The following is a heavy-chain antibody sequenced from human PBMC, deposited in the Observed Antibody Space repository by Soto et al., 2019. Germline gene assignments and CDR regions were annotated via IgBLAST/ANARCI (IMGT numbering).Heavy chain of an antibody. J-gene: IGHJ4*02. CDR3: ARESWSDFGVVPTLDN. Sequence: QVQLVQSGAEVKKPGSSVKVSCKASGGTFNSYTVSWVRQAPGQGLEWVGRITPILGVTNYAQKFQGRVTITADKSTGTAYMDLSSLRYEDTAEYYCARESWSDFGVVPTLDNWGQGTLVIVSS. D-gene: IGHD3-3*01. CDR1: GGTFNSYT. V-gene: IGHV1-69*08. CDR2: ITPILGVT.